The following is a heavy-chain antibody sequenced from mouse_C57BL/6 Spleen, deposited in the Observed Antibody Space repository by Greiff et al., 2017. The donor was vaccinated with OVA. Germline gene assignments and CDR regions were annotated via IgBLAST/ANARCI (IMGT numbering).Heavy chain of an antibody. V-gene: IGHV1-74*01. CDR3: AIPPYYCGGGYFDV. J-gene: IGHJ1*03. CDR1: GYTFTSYW. D-gene: IGHD1-1*02. CDR2: IHPSDSDT. Sequence: QVQLKQPGAELVKPGASVKVSCKASGYTFTSYWMHWVKQRPGQGLEWIGRIHPSDSDTNYNQKFKGKATLTVDKSSSTAYMQLSSLTSEDSAVYYCAIPPYYCGGGYFDVWGTGTTVTVSS.